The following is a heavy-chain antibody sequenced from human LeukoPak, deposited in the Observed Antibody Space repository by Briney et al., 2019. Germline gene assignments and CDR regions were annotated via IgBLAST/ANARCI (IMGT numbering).Heavy chain of an antibody. D-gene: IGHD3-3*01. CDR3: ARELVSGITIFGVVHEVFDY. Sequence: PGGSLRLSCAASGFTFSGYWMSWVRQAPGKGLEWVANIKQDGSEKYYVDSVKGRFTISRDNAKNSLYLQMNSLRAEDTAVYYCARELVSGITIFGVVHEVFDYWGQGTLVTVSS. CDR2: IKQDGSEK. V-gene: IGHV3-7*01. J-gene: IGHJ4*02. CDR1: GFTFSGYW.